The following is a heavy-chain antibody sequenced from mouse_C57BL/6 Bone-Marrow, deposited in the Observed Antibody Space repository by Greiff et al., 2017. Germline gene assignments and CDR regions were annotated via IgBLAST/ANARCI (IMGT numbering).Heavy chain of an antibody. D-gene: IGHD1-1*02. CDR3: SRPSYGNYWYFDV. CDR1: GYTFTSYW. J-gene: IGHJ1*03. Sequence: QVQLQQPGAELVKPGASVKMSCKASGYTFTSYWITWVKQRPGQGLEWIGDINPGNGSTNYNEKFKSKATLTVDTSSSTAYMQLSSLTSEDSAVYYGSRPSYGNYWYFDVWGTGTTVTVSS. CDR2: INPGNGST. V-gene: IGHV1-55*01.